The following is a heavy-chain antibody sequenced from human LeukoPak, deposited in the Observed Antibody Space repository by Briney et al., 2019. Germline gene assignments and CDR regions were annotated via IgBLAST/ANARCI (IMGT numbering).Heavy chain of an antibody. V-gene: IGHV1-8*01. CDR1: GYTFTSYD. CDR2: MNPNSGNT. Sequence: ASVKVYCKASGYTFTSYDINWVRQATGQGLEWMGWMNPNSGNTGYAQKFQGRVTMTRNTSISTAYMELSSLRSEDTAMYYCARGGPSPPETYYYDSSGSFIDYWGQGTLVTVSS. D-gene: IGHD3-22*01. CDR3: ARGGPSPPETYYYDSSGSFIDY. J-gene: IGHJ4*02.